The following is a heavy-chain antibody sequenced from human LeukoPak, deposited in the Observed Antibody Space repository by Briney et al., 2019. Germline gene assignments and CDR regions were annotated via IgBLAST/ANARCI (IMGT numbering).Heavy chain of an antibody. D-gene: IGHD1-26*01. Sequence: GGSLRLSCAASGFTFNNYNMNWVRQAPGRALEWVSSITSSGTYILYAESVNGRFTISRDNDKNSLYLQMNSLGPEDTAVYYCARDPYSGNYGNYYYYYMDVWGKGTTVTISS. CDR2: ITSSGTYI. CDR3: ARDPYSGNYGNYYYYYMDV. CDR1: GFTFNNYN. J-gene: IGHJ6*03. V-gene: IGHV3-21*01.